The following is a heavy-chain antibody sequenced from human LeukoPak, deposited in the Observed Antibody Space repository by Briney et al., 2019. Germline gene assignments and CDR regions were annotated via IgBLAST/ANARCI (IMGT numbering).Heavy chain of an antibody. CDR1: GFTFSTYG. V-gene: IGHV3-30*03. CDR2: ISYDGSDT. CDR3: ARGYVGSYAYYYYYGMDV. D-gene: IGHD2-2*01. Sequence: GGSLRLSCVASGFTFSTYGMHWVRQAPGKGLEWVAAISYDGSDTYYADPLKGRFTISRDNSKNTLYLQMNSLRAEDTAVYYCARGYVGSYAYYYYYGMDVWGQGTTVTVSS. J-gene: IGHJ6*02.